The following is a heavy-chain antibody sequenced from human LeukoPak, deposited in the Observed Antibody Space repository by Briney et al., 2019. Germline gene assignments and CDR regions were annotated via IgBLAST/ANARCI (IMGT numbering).Heavy chain of an antibody. CDR3: ARAKEQWLVGGYDY. V-gene: IGHV1-2*02. J-gene: IGHJ4*02. CDR2: INPNSGGT. D-gene: IGHD6-19*01. CDR1: GYTFTGYY. Sequence: GASVKVSCKASGYTFTGYYVHWVRQAPGQGLEWMGWINPNSGGTNYAQKFQGRVTMTRDTSISTAYMELSRLRSDDTAVYYCARAKEQWLVGGYDYWGQRTLVTVSS.